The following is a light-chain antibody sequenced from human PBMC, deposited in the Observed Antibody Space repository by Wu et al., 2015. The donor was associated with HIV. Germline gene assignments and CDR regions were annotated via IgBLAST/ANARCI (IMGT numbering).Light chain of an antibody. CDR2: DAS. V-gene: IGKV3-15*01. J-gene: IGKJ5*01. CDR3: QQYKDWPLT. CDR1: QSVNTK. Sequence: EIVMTQSPATLSVSPGVRATLYCRASQSVNTKLAWYQQKPGQAPRLLIFDASTRATGIPARFSGSGSGTELTLTISSLQSGDIAVYYCQQYKDWPLTFGQGTRLEIK.